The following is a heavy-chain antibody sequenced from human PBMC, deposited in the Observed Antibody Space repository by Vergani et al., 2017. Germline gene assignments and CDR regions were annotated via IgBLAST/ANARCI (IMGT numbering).Heavy chain of an antibody. D-gene: IGHD3-22*01. CDR2: INPSGGTA. J-gene: IGHJ4*02. CDR3: ARVPSINYYDSSGYYFYFDY. V-gene: IGHV1-46*01. CDR1: GYTFTSYY. Sequence: QVQLVQSGAEVKKPGASVKVSCKASGYTFTSYYMHWVRQAPGQGLEWMGIINPSGGTANYAQKFQGRVTITADESTSTAYMELSSLRSEDTAVYYCARVPSINYYDSSGYYFYFDYWGQGTLVTVSS.